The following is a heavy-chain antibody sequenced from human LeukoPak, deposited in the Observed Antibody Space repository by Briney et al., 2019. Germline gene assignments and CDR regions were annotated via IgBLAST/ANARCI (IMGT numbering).Heavy chain of an antibody. J-gene: IGHJ4*02. Sequence: PGGSLRLSCAVSGLTFSSYAMHWVRQAPGKGLEWGAVISYDGSNKYYADSVKGRFTISRDNSKNTLYLQMNSLRPEDTAVFYCAKAVHSSSSWQIDYWGQGTLVTVSS. CDR1: GLTFSSYA. D-gene: IGHD6-6*01. CDR3: AKAVHSSSSWQIDY. V-gene: IGHV3-30*18. CDR2: ISYDGSNK.